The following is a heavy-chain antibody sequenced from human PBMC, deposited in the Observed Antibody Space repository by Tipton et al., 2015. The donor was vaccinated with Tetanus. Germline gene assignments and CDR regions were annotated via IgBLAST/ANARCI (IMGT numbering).Heavy chain of an antibody. Sequence: SLRLSCAASGFTFSSYGMHWVRQALGKGLEWVAVIWYDGSNKYYADSVKGRFTISRDNSKNTLYLQMNSLRAEDTAVYYCAREEFGESAYYFDYWGQGTLVTVSS. CDR1: GFTFSSYG. J-gene: IGHJ4*02. CDR2: IWYDGSNK. V-gene: IGHV3-33*01. CDR3: AREEFGESAYYFDY. D-gene: IGHD3-10*01.